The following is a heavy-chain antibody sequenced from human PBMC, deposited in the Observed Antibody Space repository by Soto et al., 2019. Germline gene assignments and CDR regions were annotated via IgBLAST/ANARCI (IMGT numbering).Heavy chain of an antibody. CDR3: ARELRFLEWPLADAFDI. J-gene: IGHJ3*02. V-gene: IGHV3-7*03. CDR2: IKQDGSEK. CDR1: GVTLSSYW. Sequence: PXGSLRLSCSASGVTLSSYWMSWVRQAPGKGLEWVANIKQDGSEKYYVDSVEGRFTISRDNAKNSLYLQMNSLRAEDTAVYYCARELRFLEWPLADAFDIWGQGTMVTVSS. D-gene: IGHD3-3*01.